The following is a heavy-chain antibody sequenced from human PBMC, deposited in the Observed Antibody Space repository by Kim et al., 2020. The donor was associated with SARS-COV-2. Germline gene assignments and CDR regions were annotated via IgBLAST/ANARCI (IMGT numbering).Heavy chain of an antibody. CDR3: AKGGIQLWPYYFDY. CDR1: GFTFDDYT. J-gene: IGHJ4*02. V-gene: IGHV3-43*01. D-gene: IGHD5-18*01. CDR2: ISWDGGST. Sequence: GGSLRLSCAASGFTFDDYTMHWVRQAPGKGLEWVSLISWDGGSTYYADSVKGRFTISRDNSKNSLYLQMNSLRTEDTALYYCAKGGIQLWPYYFDYWGQGTLVTVSS.